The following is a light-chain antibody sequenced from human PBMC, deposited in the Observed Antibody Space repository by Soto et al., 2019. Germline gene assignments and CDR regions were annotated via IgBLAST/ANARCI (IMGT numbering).Light chain of an antibody. CDR2: GAS. Sequence: EIVMTQSPATLSLSPGDRATLSCRASQRVSRNLAWYQQKPGQTPRLLIYGASTRATGVPARFSGSGSGTEFTLTINSLQSEDFAVYYCQRYNNWPLTFGGGTKVDIK. CDR3: QRYNNWPLT. V-gene: IGKV3-15*01. CDR1: QRVSRN. J-gene: IGKJ4*01.